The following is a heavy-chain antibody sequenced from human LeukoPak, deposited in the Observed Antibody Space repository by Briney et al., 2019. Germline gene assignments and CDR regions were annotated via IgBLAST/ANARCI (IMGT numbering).Heavy chain of an antibody. CDR1: GFTFSSYA. Sequence: GGSLRLSSAASGFTFSSYAMHWVRQAPGKGLEWVAVISYDGSNKYYADSVKGRFTISRDNSKNTLYLQMNSLRAEDTAVYYSAREREYVYYFDYWGQGTLVTVSS. J-gene: IGHJ4*02. V-gene: IGHV3-30-3*01. CDR2: ISYDGSNK. D-gene: IGHD2/OR15-2a*01. CDR3: AREREYVYYFDY.